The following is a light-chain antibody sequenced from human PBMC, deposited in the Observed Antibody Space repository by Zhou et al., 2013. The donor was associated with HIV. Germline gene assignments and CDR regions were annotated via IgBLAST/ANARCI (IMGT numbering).Light chain of an antibody. V-gene: IGKV1-5*03. CDR3: QQYNDYPYT. CDR2: RAS. J-gene: IGKJ2*01. CDR1: PTISEW. Sequence: DTQMTQSPSTLSASVGDRVTITCRASPTISEWLAWYQQKPGKAPKLLIYRASSLESGVPSRFSGSGSGTDFTLTINSLQPDDFATYFCQQYNDYPYTFGQGTKLEI.